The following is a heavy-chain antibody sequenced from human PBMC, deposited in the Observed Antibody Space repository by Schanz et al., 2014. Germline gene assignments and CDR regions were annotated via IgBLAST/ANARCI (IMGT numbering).Heavy chain of an antibody. D-gene: IGHD2-8*02. CDR1: GFTFSTST. V-gene: IGHV3-23*04. CDR3: AKTLFPGGTQTFGN. CDR2: FDAHDGRA. Sequence: EVQLVESGGGLIQPGGSLRLSCAASGFTFSTSTMHWVRQAPGKGLEWVSGFDAHDGRAYYADSAKGRFTISRDNSKSTLYVEMNSLRVEDTAVYYCAKTLFPGGTQTFGNWGRGTLVNVSS. J-gene: IGHJ4*02.